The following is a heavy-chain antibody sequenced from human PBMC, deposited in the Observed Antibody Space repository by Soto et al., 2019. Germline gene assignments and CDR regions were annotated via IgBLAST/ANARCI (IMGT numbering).Heavy chain of an antibody. D-gene: IGHD3-22*01. CDR2: INSDGTGT. V-gene: IGHV3-74*01. CDR3: AGDSSGYSYDAFDI. J-gene: IGHJ3*02. CDR1: RFTFSTYW. Sequence: EVQLVESGGGLVQPGGSLRLSCAASRFTFSTYWMHWVRQAPGKGLVWVSRINSDGTGTSYADSVKGRITISRDNAKNTLYLQMNSLRSEDTAVYYCAGDSSGYSYDAFDIWGRGTMVTVSS.